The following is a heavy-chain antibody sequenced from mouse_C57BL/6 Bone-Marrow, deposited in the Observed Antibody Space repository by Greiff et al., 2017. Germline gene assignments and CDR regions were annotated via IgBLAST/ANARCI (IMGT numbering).Heavy chain of an antibody. J-gene: IGHJ3*01. CDR3: ARGSKAWVAY. CDR1: GYTFTSYW. CDR2: IDPSDSET. Sequence: QVQLQQPGAELVRPGSSVKLSCKASGYTFTSYWMHWVKQRPIQGLEWIGNIDPSDSETHYNQKFKDKATLTVDKSSSTAYMQLSSLTSEDSAVYYCARGSKAWVAYWGQGTLVTVSA. D-gene: IGHD2-5*01. V-gene: IGHV1-52*01.